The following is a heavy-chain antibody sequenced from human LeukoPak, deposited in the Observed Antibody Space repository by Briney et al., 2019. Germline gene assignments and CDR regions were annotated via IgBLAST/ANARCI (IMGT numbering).Heavy chain of an antibody. D-gene: IGHD3-16*02. V-gene: IGHV1-3*01. CDR1: GYTFTSYA. Sequence: ASVKVSCKASGYTFTSYAIHWVCQAPGQRLEWMGWINPANGITKYSQKFQGRVTITSDTSASTAHMELSGLRSEDAAVYYCARLPGGLGRYYFEYWGQGTLVAVSS. CDR2: INPANGIT. J-gene: IGHJ4*02. CDR3: ARLPGGLGRYYFEY.